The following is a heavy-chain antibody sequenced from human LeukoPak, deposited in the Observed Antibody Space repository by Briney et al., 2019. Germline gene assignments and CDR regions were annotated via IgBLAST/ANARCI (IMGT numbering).Heavy chain of an antibody. V-gene: IGHV4-59*01. CDR1: CGPQCISY. D-gene: IGHD4-17*01. CDR2: IYYTGST. Sequence: AEPLSLTCSVSCGPQCISYGRWLPDPPEGGVEGVVYIYYTGSTTYNPSLKSRDTISVDTSKNQFSLKLRSVTAADTAVYYCARDYGDIPPDWYYDLWGRGTLVTVSS. CDR3: ARDYGDIPPDWYYDL. J-gene: IGHJ2*01.